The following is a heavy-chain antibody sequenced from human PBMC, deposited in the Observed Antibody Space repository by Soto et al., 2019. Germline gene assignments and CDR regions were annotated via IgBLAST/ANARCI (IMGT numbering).Heavy chain of an antibody. CDR2: IYYSGST. V-gene: IGHV4-59*01. CDR1: GGSISSYY. CDR3: ASGYGFCSGYYPFDY. D-gene: IGHD3-3*01. J-gene: IGHJ4*02. Sequence: QVQLQESGPGLVKPSETLSLTCTVSGGSISSYYWSWIRQPPGQGLDWIGYIYYSGSTNYNPSLKSRVTIAVYTSKNQFSLKLGSVTAADTAVYYCASGYGFCSGYYPFDYWGQGTLVTVSS.